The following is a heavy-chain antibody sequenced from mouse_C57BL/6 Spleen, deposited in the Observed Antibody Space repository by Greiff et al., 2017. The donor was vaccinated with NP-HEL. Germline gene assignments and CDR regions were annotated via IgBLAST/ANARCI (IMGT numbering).Heavy chain of an antibody. Sequence: QVQLKESGPELVKPGASVKLSCKASGYTFTSYDINWVKQRPGQGLEWIGWIYPRDGSTKYNEKFKGKATLTVDTSSSTAYMELHSLTSEDSAVYFCAKEGHYDYDEGAYWGQGTLVTVSA. CDR1: GYTFTSYD. CDR2: IYPRDGST. V-gene: IGHV1-85*01. CDR3: AKEGHYDYDEGAY. D-gene: IGHD2-4*01. J-gene: IGHJ3*01.